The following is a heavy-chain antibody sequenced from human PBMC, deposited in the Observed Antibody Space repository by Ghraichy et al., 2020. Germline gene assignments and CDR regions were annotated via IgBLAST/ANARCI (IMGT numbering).Heavy chain of an antibody. CDR2: MSGSGGST. V-gene: IGHV3-23*01. CDR3: ATAQNIVVVPAAPYYYYGLDV. CDR1: GFTFSSYA. D-gene: IGHD2-2*01. Sequence: ESLNISCAASGFTFSSYAMSWVRQAPGKGLEWVSAMSGSGGSTYYADSVKGRFTISRDNSKNTLYLQMNSLRAEDTAVYYCATAQNIVVVPAAPYYYYGLDVWGQGTTVTVSS. J-gene: IGHJ6*02.